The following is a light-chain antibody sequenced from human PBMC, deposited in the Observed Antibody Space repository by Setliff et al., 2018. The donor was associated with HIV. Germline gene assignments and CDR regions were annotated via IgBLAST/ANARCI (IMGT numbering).Light chain of an antibody. CDR1: SSDVGGYPY. CDR2: EVS. Sequence: QSVLTQPASVSGSPGQSVTISCTGTSSDVGGYPYVSWYQQYPGKVPKLMIYEVSNRPSGVSNRFSGSKYANMASLTISGLRAEDEADYYCSLYTSISTLVFGTGTKVTVL. J-gene: IGLJ1*01. CDR3: SLYTSISTLV. V-gene: IGLV2-14*01.